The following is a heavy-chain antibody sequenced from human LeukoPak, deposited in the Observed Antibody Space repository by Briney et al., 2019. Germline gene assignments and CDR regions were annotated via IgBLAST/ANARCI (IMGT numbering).Heavy chain of an antibody. Sequence: PGGSLRLSCAASGFTFSSYAMSWVRQAPGKGLEWVSAISGSGGSIYYADSVKGRFTISRDNSKNTLYLQMNSLRAEDTAVYYCAKGRSSIAAARLNYYMDVWGKGTTVTVSS. D-gene: IGHD6-6*01. CDR1: GFTFSSYA. CDR3: AKGRSSIAAARLNYYMDV. J-gene: IGHJ6*03. V-gene: IGHV3-23*01. CDR2: ISGSGGSI.